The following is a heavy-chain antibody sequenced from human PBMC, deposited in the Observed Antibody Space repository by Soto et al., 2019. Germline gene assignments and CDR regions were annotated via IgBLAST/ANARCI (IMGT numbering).Heavy chain of an antibody. Sequence: GGSLRLSCAASGFTFSSYAMHWVRQAPGKGLEWVAVISYDGSNKYYADSVKGRFTISRDNSKNTLYLQMNSLRAEDTAVYYCARDQVVVPAAIYPWAPRHYYGMDVWGQGTTVTVSS. CDR3: ARDQVVVPAAIYPWAPRHYYGMDV. CDR2: ISYDGSNK. CDR1: GFTFSSYA. D-gene: IGHD2-2*02. V-gene: IGHV3-30-3*01. J-gene: IGHJ6*02.